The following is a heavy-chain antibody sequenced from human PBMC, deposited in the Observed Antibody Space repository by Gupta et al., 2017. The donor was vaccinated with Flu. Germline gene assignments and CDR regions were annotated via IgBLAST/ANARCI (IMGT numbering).Heavy chain of an antibody. Sequence: INSYYWSWIRQPPGKGLQWVGYINNAGIIKYNPSLKSRVTISIDTSKSQFTMILTSVTAADTAVYYCARGEGYSYGNYFDSWGRGVLVTASS. V-gene: IGHV4-4*08. D-gene: IGHD1-26*01. J-gene: IGHJ4*02. CDR1: INSYY. CDR2: INNAGII. CDR3: ARGEGYSYGNYFDS.